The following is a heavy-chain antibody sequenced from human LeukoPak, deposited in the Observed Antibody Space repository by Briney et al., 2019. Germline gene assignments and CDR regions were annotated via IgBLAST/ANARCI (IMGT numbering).Heavy chain of an antibody. CDR1: GFPFSSYS. CDR3: ARSIPYGTTWYGRSDY. Sequence: GGSLRLSCAASGFPFSSYSMTWDRQAPGKGLEWVANIKPDGTTKFYVDSVKGRFTISRDNALNSLYLQMNSLRAEDTAVYYCARSIPYGTTWYGRSDYWGQGTLVTVSS. CDR2: IKPDGTTK. V-gene: IGHV3-7*03. D-gene: IGHD6-13*01. J-gene: IGHJ4*02.